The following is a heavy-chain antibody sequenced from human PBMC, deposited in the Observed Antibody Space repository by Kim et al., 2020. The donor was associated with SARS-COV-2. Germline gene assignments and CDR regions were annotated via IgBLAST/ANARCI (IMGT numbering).Heavy chain of an antibody. D-gene: IGHD6-19*01. Sequence: GGSLRLSCAASGFTFSSYSMNWVRQAPGKGLEWVSSISSSSSYIYYADSVKGRFTISRDNAKNSLYLQMNSLRAEDTAVYYCASEPGIAVAGGNYWGQGTLVTVSS. V-gene: IGHV3-21*01. CDR3: ASEPGIAVAGGNY. CDR1: GFTFSSYS. J-gene: IGHJ4*02. CDR2: ISSSSSYI.